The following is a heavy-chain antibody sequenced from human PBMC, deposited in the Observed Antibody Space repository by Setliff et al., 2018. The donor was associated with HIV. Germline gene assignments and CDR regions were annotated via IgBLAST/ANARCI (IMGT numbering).Heavy chain of an antibody. V-gene: IGHV1-69*10. CDR1: GGTISTYV. CDR2: MLPILGMG. J-gene: IGHJ6*02. D-gene: IGHD3-16*01. CDR3: AGSAHSYAYMGYYYHTMDF. Sequence: ASVKVSCKTSGGTISTYVITWERQAPGQGIEWMGGMLPILGMGDFAQKFQGRVTITADASTRTAYMELSSLTSDETAVYYCAGSAHSYAYMGYYYHTMDFWGQGTTVTVSS.